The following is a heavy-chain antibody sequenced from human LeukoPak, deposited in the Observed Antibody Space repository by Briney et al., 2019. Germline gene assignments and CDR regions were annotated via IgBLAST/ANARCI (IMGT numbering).Heavy chain of an antibody. CDR3: TREGGPYRPLDY. Sequence: PSGTLSLTCGVSGGSITNTNYWTWVRQPPGKGLEWIGEVNLQGSTNYNPSLMGRVAIAVDTSENHISLQLTSVAAADTAVYYCTREGGPYRPLDYSGQGTLVTVSS. J-gene: IGHJ4*02. CDR1: GGSITNTNY. CDR2: VNLQGST. V-gene: IGHV4-4*02.